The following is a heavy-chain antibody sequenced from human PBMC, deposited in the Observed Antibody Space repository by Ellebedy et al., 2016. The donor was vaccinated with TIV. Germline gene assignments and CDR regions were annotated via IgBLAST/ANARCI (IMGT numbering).Heavy chain of an antibody. J-gene: IGHJ3*02. V-gene: IGHV3-33*01. Sequence: GESLKISCAASGFTFSSYGMHWVRQAPGKELEWVAVIWYDGSNKYYADSVKGRFTISRDNSKNTLYLQLNSLRAEDTAVYYCARDQGVNDAFDIWGQGTMVTVSS. D-gene: IGHD3-22*01. CDR3: ARDQGVNDAFDI. CDR1: GFTFSSYG. CDR2: IWYDGSNK.